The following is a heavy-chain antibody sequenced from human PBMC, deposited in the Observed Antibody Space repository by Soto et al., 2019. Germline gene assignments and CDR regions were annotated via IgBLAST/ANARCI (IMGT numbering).Heavy chain of an antibody. CDR1: GGSISSYY. CDR3: ARGLPSAAGKLDY. Sequence: SETLSLTCTVSGGSISSYYWSWIRQPPGKGLEWIGYIYYTGSSNYNPSLKSRVTMSVDTSKSQFSLKLNSVTAADTAVYYCARGLPSAAGKLDYWGQGTLVTVSS. J-gene: IGHJ4*02. CDR2: IYYTGSS. V-gene: IGHV4-59*01. D-gene: IGHD6-13*01.